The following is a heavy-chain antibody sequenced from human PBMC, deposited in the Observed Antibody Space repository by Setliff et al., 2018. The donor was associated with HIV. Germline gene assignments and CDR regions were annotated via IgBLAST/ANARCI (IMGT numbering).Heavy chain of an antibody. Sequence: SETLSLTCTVAGGSISSYYWSWIRQPPGKGLEWIGYIYYSGSTNYNPSLKSRVTISVETPKNQFSLKLSSVTAADTAVYYCARGRKRDGYNFYYYYMDVWDKGTTVTVSS. CDR1: GGSISSYY. D-gene: IGHD5-12*01. CDR2: IYYSGST. J-gene: IGHJ6*03. CDR3: ARGRKRDGYNFYYYYMDV. V-gene: IGHV4-59*12.